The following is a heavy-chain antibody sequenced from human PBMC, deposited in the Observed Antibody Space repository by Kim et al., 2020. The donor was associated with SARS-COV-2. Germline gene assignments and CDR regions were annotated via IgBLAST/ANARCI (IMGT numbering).Heavy chain of an antibody. CDR1: GFTFSSYA. J-gene: IGHJ4*01. D-gene: IGHD3-3*01. CDR3: ARDGYYDFWSGYSSFDY. CDR2: ISYDGSNK. V-gene: IGHV3-30-3*01. Sequence: GGSLRLSCAASGFTFSSYAMHWVRQAPGKGLEWVAVISYDGSNKYYADSVKGRFTISRDNSKNTPYLQMNSLRAEDTAVYYCARDGYYDFWSGYSSFDY.